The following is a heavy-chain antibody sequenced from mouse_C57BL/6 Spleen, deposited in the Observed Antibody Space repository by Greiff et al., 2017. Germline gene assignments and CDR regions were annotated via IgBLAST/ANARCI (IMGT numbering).Heavy chain of an antibody. D-gene: IGHD2-4*01. CDR3: ARNYDYDDYAMDY. V-gene: IGHV1-4*01. CDR2: INPSSGYT. J-gene: IGHJ4*01. CDR1: GYTFTSYM. Sequence: QVQLQQSGAELARPGASVKMSCKASGYTFTSYMMHWVKQRPGQGLEWIGYINPSSGYTKYNQKFKDKATLTADKSSSTAYMQLSSLTSEDSAVYYCARNYDYDDYAMDYWGQGTSVTVSS.